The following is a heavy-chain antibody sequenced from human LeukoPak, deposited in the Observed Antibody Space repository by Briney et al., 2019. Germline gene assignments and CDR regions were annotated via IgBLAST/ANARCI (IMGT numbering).Heavy chain of an antibody. D-gene: IGHD1-1*01. J-gene: IGHJ4*02. CDR2: IYYSGNT. Sequence: PSETLSLTCIVSGGSITSGDYYWSWIRQPPGKGLEWIGYIYYSGNTYYNPSLKSRVTISVDTSKSQFSLKLNSVTAADTAVYYCAGENTNERAFDYWGQGTLVTVSS. CDR3: AGENTNERAFDY. CDR1: GGSITSGDYY. V-gene: IGHV4-30-4*08.